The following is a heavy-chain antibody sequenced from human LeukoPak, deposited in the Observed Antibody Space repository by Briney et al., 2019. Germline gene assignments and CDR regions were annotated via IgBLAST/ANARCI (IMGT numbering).Heavy chain of an antibody. D-gene: IGHD6-25*01. CDR3: ARNTLSGSPRD. J-gene: IGHJ1*01. CDR1: GFNFHEYE. V-gene: IGHV3-48*03. Sequence: GGSLRLSCAASGFNFHEYEMNWVRQAPEKGLEWLAYITASGTTIHYADSVRGRFSISRDNDKSSLYLQMDSLRVDDTGVYYCARNTLSGSPRDWGQGTLLIVSS. CDR2: ITASGTTI.